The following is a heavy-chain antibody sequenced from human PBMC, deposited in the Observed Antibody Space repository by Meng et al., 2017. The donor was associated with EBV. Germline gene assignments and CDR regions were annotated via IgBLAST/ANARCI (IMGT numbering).Heavy chain of an antibody. Sequence: QVQLQGPGLGLVKPSETLSLTCTVSGASVSGGTFHWSWIRQPPGKELQWIGYIYDGGTTIYNPSLKSRVTIFLDTSRNQFSLGLRSVTTADTAVYYCAKSSSSTPGVVDSWGQGTLVTVSS. V-gene: IGHV4-61*01. D-gene: IGHD2-2*01. CDR1: GASVSGGTFH. J-gene: IGHJ4*02. CDR2: IYDGGTT. CDR3: AKSSSSTPGVVDS.